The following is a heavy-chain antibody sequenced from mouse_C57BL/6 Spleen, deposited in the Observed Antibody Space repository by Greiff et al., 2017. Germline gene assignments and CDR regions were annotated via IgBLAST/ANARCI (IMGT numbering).Heavy chain of an antibody. D-gene: IGHD4-1*01. CDR3: ARRGTGTYYFDY. J-gene: IGHJ2*01. V-gene: IGHV1-80*01. Sequence: QVQLQQSGAELVKPGASVKISCKASGYAFSSYWMNWVKQRPGKGLEWIGQLYPGDGDPNYNGKFKGKATLTADKYSSTANMQLSSLTAEDAAVYFCARRGTGTYYFDYWGQGTTLTVSS. CDR2: LYPGDGDP. CDR1: GYAFSSYW.